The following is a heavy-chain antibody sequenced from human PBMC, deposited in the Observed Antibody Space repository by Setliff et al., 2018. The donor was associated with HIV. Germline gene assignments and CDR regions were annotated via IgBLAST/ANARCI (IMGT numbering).Heavy chain of an antibody. CDR1: GGSFSDFY. J-gene: IGHJ6*03. Sequence: SETLSLTCVVYGGSFSDFYWVWVRQPPSKGLEWIGEITHRGSTTYNPTLQSRVAISVHTSRRQFTLKLGSVTAADTAVYYCARGQHVFPAPHYMDVWDKGTTVTVSS. CDR2: ITHRGST. V-gene: IGHV4-34*01. D-gene: IGHD2-2*01. CDR3: ARGQHVFPAPHYMDV.